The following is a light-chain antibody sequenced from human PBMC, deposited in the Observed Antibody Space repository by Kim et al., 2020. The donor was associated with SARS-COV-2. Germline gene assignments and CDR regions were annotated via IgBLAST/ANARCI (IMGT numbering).Light chain of an antibody. CDR2: DAS. CDR3: QQYDDWPPWT. CDR1: QSVSSK. J-gene: IGKJ1*01. Sequence: EIVMTQSPATLSVSPGETATLSCMASQSVSSKVAWYQQKAGQAPRLLIYDASTRATGIPARFSGSGSGTDFTLTISSLQSEDLAVYHCQQYDDWPPWTFGQGTKVDIK. V-gene: IGKV3-15*01.